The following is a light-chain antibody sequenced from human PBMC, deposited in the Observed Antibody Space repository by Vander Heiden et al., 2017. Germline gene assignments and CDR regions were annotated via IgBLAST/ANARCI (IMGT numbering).Light chain of an antibody. V-gene: IGKV1-8*01. CDR1: QDISSY. CDR3: QQDDNNAMT. CDR2: AAS. J-gene: IGKJ3*01. Sequence: AIRMTQSPSSLSASTGDRVTITCRASQDISSYLAWYQQKPGKAPKLLIYAASTLQSGVPSRFSGSGSGTNFTLSISCLQSEDFAIYYCQQDDNNAMTFGHGTKVDI.